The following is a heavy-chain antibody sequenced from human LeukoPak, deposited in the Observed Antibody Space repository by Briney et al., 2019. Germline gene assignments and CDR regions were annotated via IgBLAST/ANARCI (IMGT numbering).Heavy chain of an antibody. D-gene: IGHD6-25*01. CDR2: IKGDGSHT. V-gene: IGHV3-74*01. CDR1: GFTFSSHW. Sequence: PGGSLRLSCAASGFTFSSHWMHWVRQAPGKGLVWVSRIKGDGSHTNYADSVKGRFTISRDNAKNTLSLQMNSLRAEDTAVYYCARGSGIITGIDEWGQGTLVTVSS. CDR3: ARGSGIITGIDE. J-gene: IGHJ4*02.